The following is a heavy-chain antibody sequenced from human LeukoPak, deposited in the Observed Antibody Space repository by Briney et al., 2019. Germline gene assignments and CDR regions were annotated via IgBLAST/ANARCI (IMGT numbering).Heavy chain of an antibody. D-gene: IGHD3-9*01. CDR3: ARAPIYDILTGPPSDY. CDR2: INHSGST. V-gene: IGHV4-34*01. CDR1: GGSFSGYY. J-gene: IGHJ4*02. Sequence: SETLSLTCAVYGGSFSGYYWSWIRQPPGKGLEWIGEINHSGSTNCNPSLKSRVTISVDTSKNQFSLKLSSVTAADTAVYYCARAPIYDILTGPPSDYWGQGTLVTVSS.